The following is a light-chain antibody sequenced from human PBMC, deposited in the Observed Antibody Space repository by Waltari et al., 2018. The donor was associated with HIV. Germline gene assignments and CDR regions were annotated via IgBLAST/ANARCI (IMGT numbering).Light chain of an antibody. CDR3: QSYDNTLSGSRV. CDR2: GDS. V-gene: IGLV1-40*01. J-gene: IGLJ3*02. Sequence: SVLMQPPSVSGAPGQRVTFSCTRNTTTIGSNHDVQCAQHFQGTPPKLLTYGDSIRASGVPDRFSGSKAGTSASLAITGLQAEDEGYYYCQSYDNTLSGSRVFGGGTKVTVL. CDR1: TTTIGSNHD.